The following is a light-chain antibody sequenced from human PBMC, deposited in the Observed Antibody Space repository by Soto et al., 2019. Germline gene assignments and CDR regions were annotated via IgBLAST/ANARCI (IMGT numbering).Light chain of an antibody. J-gene: IGKJ5*01. CDR1: QSFSSY. CDR2: DAS. CDR3: QQRSNWPPVIT. Sequence: EIVLTQSPATLSLSPGERATLSCRASQSFSSYLAWYQQKPGLAPRLLIYDASKRATGIPATFTGRGSGTAFTLTISSLEPEDFAVYYCQQRSNWPPVITFGQGTRLEIK. V-gene: IGKV3-11*01.